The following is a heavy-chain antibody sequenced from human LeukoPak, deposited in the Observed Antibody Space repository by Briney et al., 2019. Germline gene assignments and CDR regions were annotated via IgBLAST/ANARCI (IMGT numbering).Heavy chain of an antibody. CDR3: ARDQRICSSTSCYSLFFYYGMDV. V-gene: IGHV1-2*02. Sequence: ASVKVSCKASGYTFTGYYMHWVRQAPGQGLGWMGWINPNSGGTNYAQKFQGRVTMTRDTSISTAYMELSRLRSDDTAVYYCARDQRICSSTSCYSLFFYYGMDVWGQGTTVTVSS. CDR2: INPNSGGT. J-gene: IGHJ6*02. D-gene: IGHD2-2*02. CDR1: GYTFTGYY.